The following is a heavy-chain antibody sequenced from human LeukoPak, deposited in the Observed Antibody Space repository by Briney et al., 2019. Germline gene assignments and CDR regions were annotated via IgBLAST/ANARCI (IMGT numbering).Heavy chain of an antibody. Sequence: PVGTPRLSCAASGFTFSSYAIHWVRQSPGKGLEWVAVISYGGRDKYYADSVKGRFSISRDNSKNTVYLQMNSLRGDDTAVYYCARDHDSNGYLSSMGIWGRGTRDTVSS. V-gene: IGHV3-30*04. CDR1: GFTFSSYA. CDR2: ISYGGRDK. J-gene: IGHJ3*02. D-gene: IGHD3-22*01. CDR3: ARDHDSNGYLSSMGI.